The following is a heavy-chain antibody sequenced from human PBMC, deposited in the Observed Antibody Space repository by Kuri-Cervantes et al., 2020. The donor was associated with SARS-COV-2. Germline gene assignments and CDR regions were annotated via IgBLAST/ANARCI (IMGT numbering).Heavy chain of an antibody. CDR2: IYYSGST. D-gene: IGHD6-13*01. CDR3: ARDHPRSSWYSNYYYYGMDV. Sequence: SETLSLTCTVSGGSISSYYWSWIRQPPGKGLEWIGYIYYSGSTNYNPSLKSRVTISVDTSKNQFSLKLSSVTPEDTAVYYCARDHPRSSWYSNYYYYGMDVWGQGTTVTVSS. J-gene: IGHJ6*02. CDR1: GGSISSYY. V-gene: IGHV4-59*12.